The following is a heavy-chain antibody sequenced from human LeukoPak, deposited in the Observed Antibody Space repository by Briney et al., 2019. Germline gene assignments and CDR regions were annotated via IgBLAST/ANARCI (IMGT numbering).Heavy chain of an antibody. CDR3: ARDQFGMAYCGGDCYSEPFDY. CDR2: ISSSGSTI. D-gene: IGHD2-21*02. Sequence: PGGSLRLSCAASGFTFSDYYMSWIRQAPGKGLEWVSYISSSGSTIYYADSVKGRFTISRDNAKNSLYLQMNSLRAEDTAVYYCARDQFGMAYCGGDCYSEPFDYWGQGTLVTVSS. V-gene: IGHV3-11*01. J-gene: IGHJ4*02. CDR1: GFTFSDYY.